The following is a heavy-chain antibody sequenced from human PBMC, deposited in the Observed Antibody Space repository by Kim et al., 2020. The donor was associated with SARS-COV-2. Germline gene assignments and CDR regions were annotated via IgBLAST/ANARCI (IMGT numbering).Heavy chain of an antibody. V-gene: IGHV1-46*01. J-gene: IGHJ6*02. D-gene: IGHD3-9*01. CDR1: GYTFTSYY. CDR2: INPSGGST. Sequence: ASVKVSCKASGYTFTSYYMHWVRQAPGQGLEWMGIINPSGGSTSYAQKFQGRVTMTRDTSTSTVYMELSSLRSEDTAVYYCARKLRYFDWLRYGARREGYGMDVWGQGTTVTVSS. CDR3: ARKLRYFDWLRYGARREGYGMDV.